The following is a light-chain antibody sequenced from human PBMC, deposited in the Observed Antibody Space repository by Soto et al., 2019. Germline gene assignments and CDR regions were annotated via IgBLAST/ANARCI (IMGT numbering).Light chain of an antibody. CDR3: QQSETYPLT. Sequence: DIQMTQSPSSLSASVGDRVTITCRASQSVGTYLSWYQQKQGKAPKLLIYDASTLMSGVPSRFSGSGSGTEFTLTISSLQPGDFATYYCQQSETYPLTFGQGTRLEIK. CDR1: QSVGTY. CDR2: DAS. V-gene: IGKV1-5*01. J-gene: IGKJ5*01.